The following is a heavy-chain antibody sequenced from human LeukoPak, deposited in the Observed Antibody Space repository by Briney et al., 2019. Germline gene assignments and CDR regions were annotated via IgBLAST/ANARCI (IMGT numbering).Heavy chain of an antibody. CDR2: INTNTGNP. CDR3: ARNNADGEGRFSY. V-gene: IGHV7-4-1*02. D-gene: IGHD3-10*01. CDR1: GYTFTNYA. J-gene: IGHJ4*02. Sequence: GASVKVSCKASGYTFTNYAVNWMRQAPGQGLEWMGWINTNTGNPTYAQGFTGRFVFSLDTSVSTAYLQISSLKAEDTAVYYCARNNADGEGRFSYWGQGTLVTVSS.